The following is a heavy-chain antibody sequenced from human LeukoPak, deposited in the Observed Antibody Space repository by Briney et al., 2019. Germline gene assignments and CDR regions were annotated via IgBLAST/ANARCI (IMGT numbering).Heavy chain of an antibody. V-gene: IGHV3-11*04. CDR3: ARRGIAAAGRYYYYYMDV. J-gene: IGHJ6*03. CDR1: GFTFSDYY. Sequence: PGGSLRLSCAASGFTFSDYYMSWIRQAPGKGLEWVSYISSSGSTIYYADSVKGRFTISRDNAKNSLYLQMNSLRAEDTAVYYCARRGIAAAGRYYYYYMDVWGKGTTVTVSS. D-gene: IGHD6-13*01. CDR2: ISSSGSTI.